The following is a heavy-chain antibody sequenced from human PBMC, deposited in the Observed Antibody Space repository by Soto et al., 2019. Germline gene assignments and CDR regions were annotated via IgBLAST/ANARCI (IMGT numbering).Heavy chain of an antibody. V-gene: IGHV3-30*03. CDR1: GFTFSSYG. J-gene: IGHJ4*02. D-gene: IGHD3-10*01. CDR2: ISYDGSNK. Sequence: QVQLVESGGGVVQPGRSLRLSCAASGFTFSSYGMHCVRQAPGKGLEWVAVISYDGSNKYYADSVKGRFTISRDNSKNTLYLQMNSLRAEDTAVYYCAPETMVLLSYWGQGTLVTVSS. CDR3: APETMVLLSY.